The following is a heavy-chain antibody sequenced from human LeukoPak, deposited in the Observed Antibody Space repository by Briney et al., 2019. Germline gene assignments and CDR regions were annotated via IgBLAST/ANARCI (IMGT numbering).Heavy chain of an antibody. D-gene: IGHD6-19*01. J-gene: IGHJ4*02. CDR2: IYSGVTT. CDR1: GFNVNSNY. CDR3: ARVADGYFDF. V-gene: IGHV3-66*01. Sequence: GGSLRLSCAASGFNVNSNYMSWVRQAPGKGLEWVSVIYSGVTTYYPESVKGRFTISRDNSKNTLYLQMNSLRVEDTAVYYCARVADGYFDFWGQGTLVTVSS.